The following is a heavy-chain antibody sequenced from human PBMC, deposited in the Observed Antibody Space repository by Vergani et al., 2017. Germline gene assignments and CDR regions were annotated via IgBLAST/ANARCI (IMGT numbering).Heavy chain of an antibody. CDR3: ARVRRMTIFGVAQEANLQH. J-gene: IGHJ1*01. CDR1: GYTFTGYY. V-gene: IGHV1-2*06. D-gene: IGHD3-3*01. Sequence: QVQLVQSGAEVKKPGASVKVSCKASGYTFTGYYIHWVRQAPGQGLEWMGRINPNSGGTSYAQKFQGRVTMTRDTSISTAYMELNRLTSDDTAVYYCARVRRMTIFGVAQEANLQHWGQGTLVTVSS. CDR2: INPNSGGT.